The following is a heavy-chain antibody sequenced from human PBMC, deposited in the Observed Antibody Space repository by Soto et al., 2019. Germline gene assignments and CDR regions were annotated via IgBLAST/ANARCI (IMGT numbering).Heavy chain of an antibody. CDR1: GYTFTTYA. CDR3: AREVHGSGSYYIYYAMDV. D-gene: IGHD3-10*01. Sequence: RASVKVSCKASGYTFTTYAIQWVRQAPGQRLEWMGWINTDNGNTKSSQKFQGRVTITRDTSASTAYMELSSLRSEDTAVYYCAREVHGSGSYYIYYAMDVWGKGTTVTVSS. V-gene: IGHV1-3*04. CDR2: INTDNGNT. J-gene: IGHJ6*04.